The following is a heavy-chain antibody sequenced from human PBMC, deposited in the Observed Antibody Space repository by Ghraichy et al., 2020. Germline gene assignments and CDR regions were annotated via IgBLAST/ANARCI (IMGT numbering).Heavy chain of an antibody. CDR1: GFTFSSYS. J-gene: IGHJ3*02. CDR2: ISSSSSTI. V-gene: IGHV3-48*02. CDR3: ARDQAAYSGSYWGDAFDI. Sequence: GGSLRLSCAASGFTFSSYSMNWVRQAPGKGLEWVSYISSSSSTIYYADSVKGRFTISRDNAKNSLYLQMNSLRDEDTAVYYCARDQAAYSGSYWGDAFDIWGQGTMVTVSS. D-gene: IGHD1-26*01.